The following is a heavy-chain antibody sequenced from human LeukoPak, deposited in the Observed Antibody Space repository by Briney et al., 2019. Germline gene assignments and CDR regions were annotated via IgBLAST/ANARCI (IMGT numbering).Heavy chain of an antibody. CDR1: GFIFSHYG. CDR2: IWSDGTNR. V-gene: IGHV3-33*01. D-gene: IGHD4-11*01. J-gene: IGHJ4*02. Sequence: GTSLRLSCAASGFIFSHYGMHWVRQAPGKGLEWVAVIWSDGTNRYYADSVKGRFSIYRDDSQKRVFLQMNSLRAEDTAVYYCVRDAQRGFDYSNSLQYWGQGALVIVSS. CDR3: VRDAQRGFDYSNSLQY.